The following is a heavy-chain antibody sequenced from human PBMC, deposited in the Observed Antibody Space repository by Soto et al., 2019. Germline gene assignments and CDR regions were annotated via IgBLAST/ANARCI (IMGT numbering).Heavy chain of an antibody. V-gene: IGHV3-21*04. CDR2: ISSSSSYI. Sequence: GGSLRLSCAASGFTFSSYSMNWVRQAPGKGLEWVSSISSSSSYIYYADSVKGRFTISRDNAKNSLCLQMDSLKTEDTAVYYCVRATYFSDSSGYTRCFDYWGQGTLVTVSS. CDR1: GFTFSSYS. D-gene: IGHD3-22*01. CDR3: VRATYFSDSSGYTRCFDY. J-gene: IGHJ4*02.